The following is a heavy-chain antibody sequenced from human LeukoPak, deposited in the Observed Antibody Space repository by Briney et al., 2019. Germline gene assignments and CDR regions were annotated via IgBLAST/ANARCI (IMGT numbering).Heavy chain of an antibody. Sequence: GASVKVSCKASGGTFSSYAISWVRQAPGQGLEWMGRIIPILGIANYAQKFQGRVTITADKSTSTAYMELSSLRSEDTAVYYCARDYCSSTSCTRGAVAGAPATFDYWGQGTLVTVSS. J-gene: IGHJ4*02. CDR1: GGTFSSYA. D-gene: IGHD2-2*01. V-gene: IGHV1-69*04. CDR2: IIPILGIA. CDR3: ARDYCSSTSCTRGAVAGAPATFDY.